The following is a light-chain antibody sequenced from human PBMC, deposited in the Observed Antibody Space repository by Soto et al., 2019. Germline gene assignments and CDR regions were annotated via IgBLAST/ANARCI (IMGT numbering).Light chain of an antibody. Sequence: QSALTQPASVSASPGQSITISCPWTSSDIGGSNYVSWYQQYTGKTPKLLIFDVSARPSGVSNRFSGSKSGNTASLTISGLQVEDEADYYCCSFPTSSTPKVFGTGTKLTAL. CDR1: SSDIGGSNY. J-gene: IGLJ1*01. CDR3: CSFPTSSTPKV. CDR2: DVS. V-gene: IGLV2-14*03.